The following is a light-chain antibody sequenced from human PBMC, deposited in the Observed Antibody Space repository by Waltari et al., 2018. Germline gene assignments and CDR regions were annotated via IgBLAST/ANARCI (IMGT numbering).Light chain of an antibody. Sequence: DIQMTQSPSTLSASVGDRVTITCRASQSISDWLAWYQQKPGKAPKLLIYKASSLESVVPSRFSGSGSGTEFTLTISSLQPDDFATYYCQPYNSYSIMFGQGTRLEIK. CDR3: QPYNSYSIM. V-gene: IGKV1-5*03. J-gene: IGKJ5*01. CDR1: QSISDW. CDR2: KAS.